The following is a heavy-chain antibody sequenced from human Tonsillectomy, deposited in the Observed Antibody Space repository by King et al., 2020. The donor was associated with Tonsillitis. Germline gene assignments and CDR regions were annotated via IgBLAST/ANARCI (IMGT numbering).Heavy chain of an antibody. CDR2: ISSSSSYI. V-gene: IGHV3-21*01. J-gene: IGHJ5*02. D-gene: IGHD3-22*01. Sequence: VQLVESGGGLVKPGGSLRLSCAASGFTFSSYSMNWVRQAPGKGLEWVSSISSSSSYIYYADSVKGRFTISRDNAKNSLYLQMNSLRAEDTAVYYCARDSENYYESSGYNRFDPWGQGTLVTVS. CDR3: ARDSENYYESSGYNRFDP. CDR1: GFTFSSYS.